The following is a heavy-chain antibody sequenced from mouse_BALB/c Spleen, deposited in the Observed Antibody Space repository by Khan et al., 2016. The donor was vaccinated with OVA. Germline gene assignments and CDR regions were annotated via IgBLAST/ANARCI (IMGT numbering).Heavy chain of an antibody. J-gene: IGHJ3*01. Sequence: VRLQQSGPELVKPGASVKIPCKASGYTFTDYNMDWVKQTPGQSLEWVGDINPNNGGTIYNQKFKGKATLTVDKSSSTAYMELRSLTSEDTAVYYCTRGGYGGFAYWGQGTMVTVSA. D-gene: IGHD2-14*01. CDR2: INPNNGGT. CDR3: TRGGYGGFAY. V-gene: IGHV1-18*01. CDR1: GYTFTDYN.